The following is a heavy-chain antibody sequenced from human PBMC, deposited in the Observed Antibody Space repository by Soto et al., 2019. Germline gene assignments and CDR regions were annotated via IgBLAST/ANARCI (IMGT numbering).Heavy chain of an antibody. CDR1: GFTFSSYG. J-gene: IGHJ4*02. V-gene: IGHV3-30*03. D-gene: IGHD4-17*01. Sequence: GGSLRLSCAASGFTFSSYGMHWVRQAPGKGLEWVAVISYDGSNKYYADSVKGRFTISRDNSKNTLYLQMNSLRAEDTAVYYCASKYDYGDYFDYWGQGTLVTVSS. CDR3: ASKYDYGDYFDY. CDR2: ISYDGSNK.